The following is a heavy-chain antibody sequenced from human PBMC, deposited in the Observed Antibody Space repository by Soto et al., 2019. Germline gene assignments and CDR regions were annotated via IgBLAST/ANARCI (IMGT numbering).Heavy chain of an antibody. CDR2: IFDSGTT. CDR1: GGSITSDYSC. Sequence: TSETLSLTCTGSGGSITSDYSCWSWIRQPPGEGLEWIGHIFDSGTTYTNPSLRSQVAISLDTSKNHFSLTLSSVTAADTAVYYCARGPSGDKVHYWGQGALVTVSS. V-gene: IGHV4-30-4*01. CDR3: ARGPSGDKVHY. D-gene: IGHD7-27*01. J-gene: IGHJ4*02.